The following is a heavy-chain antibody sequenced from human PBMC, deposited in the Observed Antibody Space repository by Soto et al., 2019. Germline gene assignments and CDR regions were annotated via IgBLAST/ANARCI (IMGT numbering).Heavy chain of an antibody. CDR3: ARGNVAVATRNQWDYYGMDV. D-gene: IGHD6-19*01. CDR1: GGSFSGYY. Sequence: QVQLQQWGAGLLKPSETLSLTCAVYGGSFSGYYWSWIRQPPGKGLEWIGEINHSGSTNYNPSLKSRVTISVDTTKNQFSLKLSPVTAADTAVYYFARGNVAVATRNQWDYYGMDVWGQGTTVTVSS. J-gene: IGHJ6*02. CDR2: INHSGST. V-gene: IGHV4-34*01.